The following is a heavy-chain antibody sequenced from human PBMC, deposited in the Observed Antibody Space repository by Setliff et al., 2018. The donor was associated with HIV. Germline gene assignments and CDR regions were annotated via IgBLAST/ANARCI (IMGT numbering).Heavy chain of an antibody. CDR3: AKLYCAAEYNYYYYYGMDV. CDR1: GFTFDDYA. V-gene: IGHV3-9*01. CDR2: IDWDMGSI. J-gene: IGHJ6*02. Sequence: PGGSLRLSCAASGFTFDDYAMHWVRQTPGKGLEWVAGIDWDMGSIDYADSVKGRFTISRDNAKNSLYLQMNSLRVEDTALYYCAKLYCAAEYNYYYYYGMDVWGQGTTVTVSS. D-gene: IGHD2-8*02.